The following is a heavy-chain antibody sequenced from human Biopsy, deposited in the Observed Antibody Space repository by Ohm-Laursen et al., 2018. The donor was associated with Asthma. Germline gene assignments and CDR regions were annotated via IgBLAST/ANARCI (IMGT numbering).Heavy chain of an antibody. CDR1: GDSFSNYA. J-gene: IGHJ6*02. Sequence: SSVKVSCKASGDSFSNYAISWARQAPGQGLEWMGGLIPVLGTPDHAQMFEGRVTITADESTSTAYMELSSLSSEDTAVYYCARGYSSSDRIVYYYSGLEVWGQGTTVTVSS. CDR3: ARGYSSSDRIVYYYSGLEV. V-gene: IGHV1-69*01. CDR2: LIPVLGTP. D-gene: IGHD5-12*01.